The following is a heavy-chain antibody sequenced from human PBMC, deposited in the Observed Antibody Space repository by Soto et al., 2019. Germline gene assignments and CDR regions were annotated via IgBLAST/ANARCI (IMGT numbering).Heavy chain of an antibody. CDR3: ARDNQQLVDYYYYYGMDV. CDR2: ISSSSSYI. Sequence: GGSLRLSCAASGFTFSSYSMNWVRQAPGKGLEWVSSISSSSSYIYYADSVKGRFTISRDNAKNSLYLQMNSLRAEDTAVYYCARDNQQLVDYYYYYGMDVWGQGTTVTVSS. D-gene: IGHD6-6*01. CDR1: GFTFSSYS. V-gene: IGHV3-21*01. J-gene: IGHJ6*02.